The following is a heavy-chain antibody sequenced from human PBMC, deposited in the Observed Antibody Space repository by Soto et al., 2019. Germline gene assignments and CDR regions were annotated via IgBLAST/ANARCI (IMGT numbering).Heavy chain of an antibody. V-gene: IGHV1-3*01. CDR2: INAGNGNT. CDR1: GYTFTSYA. Sequence: ASVKVSCKASGYTFTSYAMHWVRQAPGQRLEWMGWINAGNGNTKYSQKFQGRVTITRDTSASTAYMELSSLRSEDTAVYYCARGKADYEDYFDYWGQGTLVTVSS. CDR3: ARGKADYEDYFDY. D-gene: IGHD4-17*01. J-gene: IGHJ4*02.